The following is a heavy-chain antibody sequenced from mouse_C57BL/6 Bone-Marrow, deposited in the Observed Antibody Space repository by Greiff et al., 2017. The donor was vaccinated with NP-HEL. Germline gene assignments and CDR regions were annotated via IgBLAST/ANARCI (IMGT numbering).Heavy chain of an antibody. CDR1: GYTFTSYG. V-gene: IGHV1-81*01. CDR2: IYPRSGNT. D-gene: IGHD2-3*01. CDR3: ARTRWLLRGAY. J-gene: IGHJ3*01. Sequence: VKLMESGAELARPGASVKLSCKASGYTFTSYGISWVKQRTGQGLEWIGEIYPRSGNTYYNEKFKGKATLTADKSSSTAYMELRSLTSEDSAVYFCARTRWLLRGAYWGQGTLVTVSA.